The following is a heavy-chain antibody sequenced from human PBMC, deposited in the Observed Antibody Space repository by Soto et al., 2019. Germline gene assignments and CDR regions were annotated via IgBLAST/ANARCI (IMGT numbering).Heavy chain of an antibody. CDR1: GGTFSTYA. Sequence: QVQLVQSGAEVKKPESSVKVSCKAPGGTFSTYAISWVRQAPGQGLEWMGGIIPMFGTANYAQRFQDRVTITADESTNTVSMELSSLRYEDTAVYFCASGIQRWLRRLNNGYSGWGQGTLVTVSS. CDR3: ASGIQRWLRRLNNGYSG. D-gene: IGHD5-12*01. J-gene: IGHJ4*02. V-gene: IGHV1-69*12. CDR2: IIPMFGTA.